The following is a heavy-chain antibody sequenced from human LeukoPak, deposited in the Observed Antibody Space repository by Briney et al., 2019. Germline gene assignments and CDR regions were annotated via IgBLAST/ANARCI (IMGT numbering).Heavy chain of an antibody. Sequence: SETLSLTCAVSGVSISSSEWWIWVRQPPGQGLEWIGEIHRDGRTRYNPSLRSRVTMSMDYSKNQFSLSVTSVTAADTAIYYCGKTDIYFNPIDYWGPGSLVTVSS. V-gene: IGHV4-4*02. J-gene: IGHJ4*02. CDR3: GKTDIYFNPIDY. D-gene: IGHD3-9*01. CDR1: GVSISSSEW. CDR2: IHRDGRT.